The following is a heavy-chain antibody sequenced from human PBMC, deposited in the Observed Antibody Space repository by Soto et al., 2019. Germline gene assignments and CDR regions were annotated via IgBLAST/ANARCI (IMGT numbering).Heavy chain of an antibody. D-gene: IGHD3-16*02. CDR2: IIPIFGTA. J-gene: IGHJ4*02. Sequence: SVKVSCKASGGTFSSYAISWVRQAPGQGLEWMGGIIPIFGTANYAQKFQGRVTITADGSTSTAYMELSSLRSEDTAVYYCARYNMITFGGVIVPRPFDYWGQGTLVTVSS. CDR3: ARYNMITFGGVIVPRPFDY. V-gene: IGHV1-69*13. CDR1: GGTFSSYA.